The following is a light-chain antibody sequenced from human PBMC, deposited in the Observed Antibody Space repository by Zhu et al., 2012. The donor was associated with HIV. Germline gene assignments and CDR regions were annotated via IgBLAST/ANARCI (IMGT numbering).Light chain of an antibody. CDR1: QSVNTH. CDR2: EAS. V-gene: IGKV3-20*01. CDR3: QQYGSSPPIT. J-gene: IGKJ5*01. Sequence: EIVMTQYPATLSASPGERATLYCRASQSVNTHLAWYRQKPGQAPRLLIYEASIRATGIPARFSGSGSGTDFTLTISRLEPEDFAVYYCQQYGSSPPITFGQGTRLEIK.